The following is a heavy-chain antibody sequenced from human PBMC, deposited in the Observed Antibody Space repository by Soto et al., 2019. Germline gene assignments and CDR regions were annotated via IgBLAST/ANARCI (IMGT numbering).Heavy chain of an antibody. CDR2: ISSSGITI. CDR1: GFTFADYY. D-gene: IGHD7-27*01. J-gene: IGHJ4*02. Sequence: GGSLRLSCAASGFTFADYYISWIRHAPGKGLEWVSYISSSGITIYYADSVKGRFTISRDNAKNSLYLQRNSLRAEDTAVYYCARDLIGEGSIGPLDSWGQGNLVTVSS. V-gene: IGHV3-11*01. CDR3: ARDLIGEGSIGPLDS.